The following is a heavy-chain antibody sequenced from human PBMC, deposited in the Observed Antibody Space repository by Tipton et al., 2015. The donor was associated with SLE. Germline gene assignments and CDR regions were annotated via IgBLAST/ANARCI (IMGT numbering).Heavy chain of an antibody. V-gene: IGHV3-30*02. J-gene: IGHJ4*02. CDR3: ARGSRVAGLFDY. D-gene: IGHD6-19*01. Sequence: SLRLSCAASGFTFSSYGMHWVRQAPGKGLEWVAFIRYDGSNKYYADSVKGRFTISRDNSKNTLYLQMNSLRAEDTAVYYCARGSRVAGLFDYWGQGTLVTVSS. CDR2: IRYDGSNK. CDR1: GFTFSSYG.